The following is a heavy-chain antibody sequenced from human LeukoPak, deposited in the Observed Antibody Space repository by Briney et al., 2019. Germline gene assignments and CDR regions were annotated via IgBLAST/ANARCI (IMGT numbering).Heavy chain of an antibody. CDR2: INPNSGGT. V-gene: IGHV1-2*02. CDR1: GYTFTGYY. Sequence: ASVKVSCKASGYTFTGYYMHWVRQAPGQGLEWMGWINPNSGGTNYAQKFQGRVTMTRDTSISTAYMELSRLRSDDTAVYYCALLGPVVAATIELVSSLEWGQGTLVTVSS. J-gene: IGHJ4*02. CDR3: ALLGPVVAATIELVSSLE. D-gene: IGHD2-15*01.